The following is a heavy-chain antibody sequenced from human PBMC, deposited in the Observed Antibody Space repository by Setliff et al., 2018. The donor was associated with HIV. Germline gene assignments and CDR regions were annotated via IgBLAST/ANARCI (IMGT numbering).Heavy chain of an antibody. D-gene: IGHD2-2*01. V-gene: IGHV7-4-1*02. CDR2: INTNTGNP. CDR1: EYTFAAYA. CDR3: AREYQLLSHYYGLDV. Sequence: GASVKVSCKASEYTFAAYALNWVRQAPGQGPEWMGWINTNTGNPTDAQGFKGRFVFSLDTSVSTAYLEINSLKAEDTAVYYCAREYQLLSHYYGLDVWGQGTTVTVSS. J-gene: IGHJ6*02.